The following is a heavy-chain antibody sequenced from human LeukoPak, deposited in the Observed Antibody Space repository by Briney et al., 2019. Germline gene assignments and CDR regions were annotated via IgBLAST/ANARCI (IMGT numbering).Heavy chain of an antibody. CDR3: ARVRVVPAANDYYYYYYMDV. J-gene: IGHJ6*03. CDR1: GGSISSSSYY. V-gene: IGHV4-39*07. Sequence: SETLSLTCTVSGGSISSSSYYWGWIRQPPGKGLEWIGNIYYSGSTYYNPSLESRVTMSLDTSKNQFSLKLSSVTAADTAVYYCARVRVVPAANDYYYYYYMDVWGKGTTVTISS. D-gene: IGHD2-2*01. CDR2: IYYSGST.